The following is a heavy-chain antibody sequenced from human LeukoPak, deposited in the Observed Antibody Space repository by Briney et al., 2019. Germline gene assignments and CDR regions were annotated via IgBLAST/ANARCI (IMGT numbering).Heavy chain of an antibody. CDR1: GYTFTNYN. D-gene: IGHD6-13*01. J-gene: IGHJ5*02. CDR2: MNPDSANT. V-gene: IGHV1-8*01. Sequence: ASVKVSCKASGYTFTNYNINWVRQATGQGLEWMAWMNPDSANTGYAQKFQDRVTLTRNTSISTAYMELSSLRSEDTAVYYCARESSSWYGWFDPWGQGTLVTVSS. CDR3: ARESSSWYGWFDP.